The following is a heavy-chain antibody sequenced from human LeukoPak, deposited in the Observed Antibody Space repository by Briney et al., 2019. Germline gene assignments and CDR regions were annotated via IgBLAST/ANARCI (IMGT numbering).Heavy chain of an antibody. J-gene: IGHJ4*02. CDR2: IYHSGST. V-gene: IGHV4-38-2*02. CDR1: GYSISSGYY. Sequence: SETLSLTCTVSGYSISSGYYWGWIRQPPGKGLEWIGSIYHSGSTYYNPSLKSRVTISVDTSKNQFSLKLSSVTAADTAVYYCASSVEMVTIGEWVQGTLVTVSS. D-gene: IGHD5-24*01. CDR3: ASSVEMVTIGE.